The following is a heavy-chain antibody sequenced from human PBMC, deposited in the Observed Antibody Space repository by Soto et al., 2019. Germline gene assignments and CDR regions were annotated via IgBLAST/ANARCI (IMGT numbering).Heavy chain of an antibody. CDR2: ITPFNGNT. D-gene: IGHD3-3*01. Sequence: SVKVSCKASGYTFTYRYLHWVRQAPGQALEWMGWITPFNGNTNYAQKFQDRVTITRDRSMSTAYMELSSLRSEDTAMYYCAARTIPFGVVTELVDYWGQGTLVTV. CDR3: AARTIPFGVVTELVDY. J-gene: IGHJ4*02. CDR1: GYTFTYRY. V-gene: IGHV1-45*02.